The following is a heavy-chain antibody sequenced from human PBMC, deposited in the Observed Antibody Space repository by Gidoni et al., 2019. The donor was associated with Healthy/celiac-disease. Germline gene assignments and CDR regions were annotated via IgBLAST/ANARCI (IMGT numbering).Heavy chain of an antibody. CDR3: ARGRPIKIFGVAMEGDY. V-gene: IGHV1-46*01. J-gene: IGHJ4*02. CDR1: GYTFTSSY. D-gene: IGHD3-3*01. Sequence: QVQLVQSGAEVQKPGASVKVSCQASGYTFTSSYMHWVRQAPGQGLEWMGIINPSGGSTSYRQKFQGRVKMTRDTSTSTVYMELSSLRSEDTAVYYCARGRPIKIFGVAMEGDYWGQGTLVTVSS. CDR2: INPSGGST.